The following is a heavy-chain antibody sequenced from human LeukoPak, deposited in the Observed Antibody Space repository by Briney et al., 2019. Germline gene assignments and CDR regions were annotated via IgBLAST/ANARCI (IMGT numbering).Heavy chain of an antibody. V-gene: IGHV4-59*01. CDR2: IYYSGST. CDR3: ARVLYYGDYYFDY. Sequence: PSETLSLTCTVSGGSISSYYWSWIRQPPGKGLEWIGYIYYSGSTNYNLSLKSRVTISVDTSKNQFSLKLSSVTAADTAVYYCARVLYYGDYYFDYWGQGTLVTVSS. D-gene: IGHD4-17*01. J-gene: IGHJ4*02. CDR1: GGSISSYY.